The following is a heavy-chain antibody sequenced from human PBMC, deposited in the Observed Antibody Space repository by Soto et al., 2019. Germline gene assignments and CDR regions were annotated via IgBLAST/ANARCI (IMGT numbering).Heavy chain of an antibody. Sequence: GGALRLSCAASGFTFNKYAMRWVRQAPGKGLEWVSASSGSGGATYYADSVKGRFTISRDNSKNTLYLQMTSLRADDTAVYYCAKDRRAGGNYGFYSDFWGQGALVTSPQ. CDR2: SSGSGGAT. CDR1: GFTFNKYA. V-gene: IGHV3-23*01. D-gene: IGHD1-7*01. CDR3: AKDRRAGGNYGFYSDF. J-gene: IGHJ4*02.